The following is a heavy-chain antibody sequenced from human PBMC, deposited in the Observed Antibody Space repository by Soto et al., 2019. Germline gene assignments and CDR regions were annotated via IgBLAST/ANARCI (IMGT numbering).Heavy chain of an antibody. J-gene: IGHJ5*02. Sequence: PSETLSLTCTVSGGSISSSSYYWGWIRQPPGKGLEWIGSIYYSGSTYYNPSLKSRVTISVDTSKNQFSLKLSSVTAADTAVYYCARGAIVVVPAASCAWFDPWGQGTLVTVSS. V-gene: IGHV4-39*01. D-gene: IGHD2-2*01. CDR2: IYYSGST. CDR1: GGSISSSSYY. CDR3: ARGAIVVVPAASCAWFDP.